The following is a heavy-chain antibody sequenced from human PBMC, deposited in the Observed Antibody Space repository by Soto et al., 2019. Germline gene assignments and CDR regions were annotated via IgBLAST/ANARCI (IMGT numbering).Heavy chain of an antibody. V-gene: IGHV4-31*03. D-gene: IGHD5-12*01. CDR3: ARVDVATMLFDY. CDR1: GGSISSGGYY. CDR2: IYYSRST. J-gene: IGHJ4*02. Sequence: QVQLQESGPGLVKPSQTLSLTCTVSGGSISSGGYYWSWIRQHPGKGLEWIGYIYYSRSTFYNPSLKSRVTISVDTSKSQSSLKLSSVTAADTAVYYCARVDVATMLFDYWGQGTLVTVSS.